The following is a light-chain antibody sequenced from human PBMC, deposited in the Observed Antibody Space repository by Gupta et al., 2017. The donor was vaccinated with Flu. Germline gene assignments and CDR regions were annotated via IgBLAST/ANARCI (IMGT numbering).Light chain of an antibody. CDR1: QDISSY. CDR2: AAS. J-gene: IGKJ4*01. V-gene: IGKV1-27*01. CDR3: QKYNSAPPA. Sequence: VDRVTITCRASQDISSYLAWYQQKSGKRPKLLIYAASSAQSGVPSRFSASGFGTAFTLTISSLQPEDVATYYCQKYNSAPPAFGGGTKVEIK.